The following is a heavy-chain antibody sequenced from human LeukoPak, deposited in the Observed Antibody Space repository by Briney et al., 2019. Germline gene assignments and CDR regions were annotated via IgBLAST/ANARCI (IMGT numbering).Heavy chain of an antibody. Sequence: GESLKISCTASGYRFTSYWIGWVRQMPGKGLEWMGIIDPSDSETRYTPSFQGHVTISVDKSLTTAYLQWNSLKASDTAMYFCARQTSMGRSGDYWGQGTLVTVSS. D-gene: IGHD7-27*01. V-gene: IGHV5-51*01. CDR2: IDPSDSET. J-gene: IGHJ4*02. CDR1: GYRFTSYW. CDR3: ARQTSMGRSGDY.